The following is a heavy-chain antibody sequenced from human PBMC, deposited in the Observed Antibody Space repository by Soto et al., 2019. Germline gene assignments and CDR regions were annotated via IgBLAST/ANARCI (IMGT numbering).Heavy chain of an antibody. CDR2: INRDGSIT. J-gene: IGHJ4*02. V-gene: IGHV3-74*01. CDR3: ARDRAPGEMATTFDY. Sequence: GGSLRLSCVASGFTFSEHWMHWVRQTPGKGLVWVSRINRDGSITGYAYSVKGRFTISRDNTKNTLYLLINSLKAEDTAVYYCARDRAPGEMATTFDYWGQGSQVTVSS. CDR1: GFTFSEHW.